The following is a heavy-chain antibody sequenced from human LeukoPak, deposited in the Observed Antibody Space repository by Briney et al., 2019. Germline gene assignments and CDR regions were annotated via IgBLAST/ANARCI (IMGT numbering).Heavy chain of an antibody. CDR1: GFTFSSYG. Sequence: PGRSLRLSCAASGFTFSSYGMHWVRQAPGKGLEWVAVIWYDGSNKYYADSVKGRFTISRDNSENTLYLQMNSLRAEDTAVYYCARGRGIAAAGTPYYYYYGMDVWGQGTTVTVSS. CDR3: ARGRGIAAAGTPYYYYYGMDV. D-gene: IGHD6-13*01. CDR2: IWYDGSNK. J-gene: IGHJ6*02. V-gene: IGHV3-33*01.